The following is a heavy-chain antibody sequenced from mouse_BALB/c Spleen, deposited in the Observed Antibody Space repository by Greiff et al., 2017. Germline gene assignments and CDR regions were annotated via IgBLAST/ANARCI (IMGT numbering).Heavy chain of an antibody. Sequence: EVQLQESGPGLVKPSQSLSLTCTVTGYSITSDYAWNWIRQFPGNKLEWMGYISYSGSTSYNPSLKSRISITRDTSKNQFFLQLNSVTTEDTATYYCARWGLLAWFAYWGQGTLVTVSA. CDR3: ARWGLLAWFAY. J-gene: IGHJ3*01. D-gene: IGHD2-3*01. CDR2: ISYSGST. V-gene: IGHV3-2*02. CDR1: GYSITSDYA.